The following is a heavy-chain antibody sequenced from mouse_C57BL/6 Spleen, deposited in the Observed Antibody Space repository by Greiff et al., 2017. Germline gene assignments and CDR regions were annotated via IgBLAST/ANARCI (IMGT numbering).Heavy chain of an antibody. CDR3: ARTNYYGSSHWYFDV. CDR2: INPNNGGT. Sequence: VQLQQSGPELVKPGASVKMSCKASGYTFTDYNMHWVKQSHGKSLEWIGYINPNNGGTSYNQKFKGKATLTVNKSSSTAYMELRSLTSEDSAVYYCARTNYYGSSHWYFDVWGTGTTVTVSS. D-gene: IGHD1-1*01. V-gene: IGHV1-22*01. CDR1: GYTFTDYN. J-gene: IGHJ1*03.